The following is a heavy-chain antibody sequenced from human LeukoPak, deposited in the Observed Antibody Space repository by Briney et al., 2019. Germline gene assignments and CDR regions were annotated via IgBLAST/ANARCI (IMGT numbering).Heavy chain of an antibody. CDR2: IYYSGRT. D-gene: IGHD6-13*01. Sequence: SETLPLTCTVSGNSINDYYWGGIRQPPGKGLEWIGYIYYSGRTKYNPSLQGRVTISVDTSKNQFSLKLSSVTAADTAVYYCARRRAEGGSNGHYNWFDPWGQGTLVTVSS. CDR1: GNSINDYY. J-gene: IGHJ5*02. CDR3: ARRRAEGGSNGHYNWFDP. V-gene: IGHV4-59*08.